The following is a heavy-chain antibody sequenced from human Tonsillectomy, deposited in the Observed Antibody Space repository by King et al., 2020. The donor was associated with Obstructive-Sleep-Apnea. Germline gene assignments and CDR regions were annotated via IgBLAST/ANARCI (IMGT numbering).Heavy chain of an antibody. CDR1: GYTFTSYA. J-gene: IGHJ6*02. CDR3: AANYYDSSGTRMGYYYYYGMDV. V-gene: IGHV1-3*01. D-gene: IGHD3-22*01. CDR2: INAGNGNT. Sequence: QLVQSGAEVKKPGASVKVSCKASGYTFTSYAMHWVRQAPGQRLEWMGWINAGNGNTKYSQKFQGRVTITRDTSASTAYMERSSLRSEDTAVYYCAANYYDSSGTRMGYYYYYGMDVWGQGTTVTVSS.